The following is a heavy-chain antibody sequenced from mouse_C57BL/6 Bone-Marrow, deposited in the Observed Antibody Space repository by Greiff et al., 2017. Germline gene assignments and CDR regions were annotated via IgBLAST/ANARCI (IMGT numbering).Heavy chain of an antibody. CDR1: GYTFTSYW. CDR2: IDPSDSYT. J-gene: IGHJ2*01. CDR3: ARCYYGSSYDFDY. V-gene: IGHV1-69*01. Sequence: QVQLKQSGAELVMPGASVKLSCKASGYTFTSYWMHWVKQRPGQGLEWIGEIDPSDSYTNYNQKFKGKSTLTVDKSSSTAYMQLRSLTSEDSAVYYCARCYYGSSYDFDYWGQGTTRTVSS. D-gene: IGHD1-1*01.